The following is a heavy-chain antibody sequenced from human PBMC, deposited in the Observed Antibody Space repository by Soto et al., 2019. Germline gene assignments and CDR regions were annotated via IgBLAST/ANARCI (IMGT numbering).Heavy chain of an antibody. Sequence: EVQLLESGGGWLQPGGSLRLSCAASGFTFSSYAMNWVRQAPGKGLEWVSGITGSGAGSYYSDSVKGRFTISRDNSKNKMYLQMNSLRAEDTAVYYCAQAYSNRWPNDWFDPWGQGTLVTVSS. V-gene: IGHV3-23*01. CDR1: GFTFSSYA. J-gene: IGHJ5*02. CDR2: ITGSGAGS. D-gene: IGHD6-13*01. CDR3: AQAYSNRWPNDWFDP.